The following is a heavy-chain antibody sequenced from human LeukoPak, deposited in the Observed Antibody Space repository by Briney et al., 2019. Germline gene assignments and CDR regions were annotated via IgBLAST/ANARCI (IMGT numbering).Heavy chain of an antibody. V-gene: IGHV3-64*01. CDR3: ARVSKWGNIVVSPGDY. J-gene: IGHJ4*02. CDR1: GFTFSSYA. D-gene: IGHD2-21*01. Sequence: PGGSLRLSCAASGFTFSSYAMHWVRQAPGKGLEYVSAISSNGGSTYYANSVKGRFTISRDNSKNTLYLQMGNLRAEDMAVYYCARVSKWGNIVVSPGDYWGQGTLVTVSS. CDR2: ISSNGGST.